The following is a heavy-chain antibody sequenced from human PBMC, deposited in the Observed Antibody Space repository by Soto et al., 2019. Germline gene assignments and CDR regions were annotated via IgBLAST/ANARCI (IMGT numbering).Heavy chain of an antibody. J-gene: IGHJ4*02. D-gene: IGHD6-13*01. Sequence: GGSLRLSCAASGFTFSNYAVTWVRQAPGKGLEWVSTISGSGGSTYYADSVKGRFTISRDNSKNTLYLQMNSLRAEDTALYYCAKDQGSSWYEIDYWGQGTLVTVSS. CDR2: ISGSGGST. CDR1: GFTFSNYA. CDR3: AKDQGSSWYEIDY. V-gene: IGHV3-23*01.